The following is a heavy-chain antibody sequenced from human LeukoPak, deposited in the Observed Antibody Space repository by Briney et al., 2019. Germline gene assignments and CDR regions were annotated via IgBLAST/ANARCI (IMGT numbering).Heavy chain of an antibody. D-gene: IGHD3-16*01. CDR1: GFTFSSYG. J-gene: IGHJ4*02. V-gene: IGHV3-30*03. CDR3: ARASKRGKYYFDY. CDR2: ISYDGSNK. Sequence: GGSLRLSCAASGFTFSSYGMHWVRQAPGKGLEWVAVISYDGSNKYYADSVKGRFTISRDNSKNTLYLQMNSLRAEDTAVYYCARASKRGKYYFDYWGQGTLVTVSS.